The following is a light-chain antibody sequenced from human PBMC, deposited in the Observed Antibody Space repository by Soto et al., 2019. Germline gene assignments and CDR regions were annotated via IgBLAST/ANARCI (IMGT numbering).Light chain of an antibody. CDR3: QQYSKWPIT. J-gene: IGKJ5*01. V-gene: IGKV3-15*01. CDR1: RSVNSN. CDR2: GIS. Sequence: EVVITQSPSILSVSPGESATLSCRASRSVNSNYLAWYQQHPGQPPRLLIYGISTRATGIPARFSGSGSGTEFSLTISSLQSEDFAVYYCQQYSKWPITFGQGTRLEIK.